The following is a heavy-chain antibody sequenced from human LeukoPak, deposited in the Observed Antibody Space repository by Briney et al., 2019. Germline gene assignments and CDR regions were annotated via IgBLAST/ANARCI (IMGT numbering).Heavy chain of an antibody. J-gene: IGHJ4*02. V-gene: IGHV4-30-4*08. Sequence: PSETLSHTCTVSGGSISSGDYYWSWIRQPPGKGLEWIGYIYYSGSTYYNPSLKSRVTISVDTSKNQFSLKLSSVTAADTAVYYCASLAAAGRTLDYWGQGTLVTVSS. D-gene: IGHD6-13*01. CDR3: ASLAAAGRTLDY. CDR2: IYYSGST. CDR1: GGSISSGDYY.